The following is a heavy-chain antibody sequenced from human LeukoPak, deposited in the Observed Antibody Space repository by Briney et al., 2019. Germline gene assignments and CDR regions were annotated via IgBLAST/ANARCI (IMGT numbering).Heavy chain of an antibody. Sequence: GGSLRLSCAASVFTFSSYVMTWVRQAPGRGLEWVSGISGSGVSTYYADSVKGRFTISRDNSKNTLYLQINSLRAEDTAIYYCAKGASSGWLLYWFDPWGQGTLVTVSS. J-gene: IGHJ5*02. CDR2: ISGSGVST. CDR1: VFTFSSYV. CDR3: AKGASSGWLLYWFDP. V-gene: IGHV3-23*01. D-gene: IGHD6-19*01.